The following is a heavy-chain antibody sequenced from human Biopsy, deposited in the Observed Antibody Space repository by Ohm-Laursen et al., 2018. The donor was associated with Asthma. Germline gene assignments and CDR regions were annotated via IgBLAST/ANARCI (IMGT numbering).Heavy chain of an antibody. J-gene: IGHJ6*02. CDR3: ARAVDYSHYYGIDV. Sequence: ASVKVSCKTSGYTFNSAGTTWVRQDPGQGLEWMGWISVYNGNTKVAQKLQDRVTMITDTSTSTAYMELRSLRSDDTAVYFCARAVDYSHYYGIDVWGQGTTVTVS. V-gene: IGHV1-18*01. CDR1: GYTFNSAG. D-gene: IGHD3-10*01. CDR2: ISVYNGNT.